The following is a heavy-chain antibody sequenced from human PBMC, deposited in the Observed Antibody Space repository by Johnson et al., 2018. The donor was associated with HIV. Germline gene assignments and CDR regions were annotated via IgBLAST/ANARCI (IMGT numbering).Heavy chain of an antibody. D-gene: IGHD3-22*01. CDR1: GFTFSSYG. CDR2: ISYDGSNK. Sequence: QVQLVESGGGVVQPGRSLRLSCAASGFTFSSYGMHWVRQAPGKGLEWVTVISYDGSNKYYADSVKGRFTISRDNSKNTLFLQMNSLRPEDTAVYYCANGGYYYDSSGYLGACDIWGQGTMVTVSS. CDR3: ANGGYYYDSSGYLGACDI. J-gene: IGHJ3*02. V-gene: IGHV3-30*18.